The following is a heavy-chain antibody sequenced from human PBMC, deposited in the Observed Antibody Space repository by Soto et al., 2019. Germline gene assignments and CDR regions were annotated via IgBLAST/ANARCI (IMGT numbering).Heavy chain of an antibody. J-gene: IGHJ2*01. Sequence: QVELVQAGAEVKKPGSSVKVSCQASEDTFRNYAISWVRQAPGQGLEWMGGIIPIFGTANYAQKFQGRVTIAADTSVNTVDVELSSLRSEDTAVYYCASTKYDSSAYYYWYLGLWGRGTLVTVSS. CDR1: EDTFRNYA. V-gene: IGHV1-69*06. CDR2: IIPIFGTA. D-gene: IGHD3-22*01. CDR3: ASTKYDSSAYYYWYLGL.